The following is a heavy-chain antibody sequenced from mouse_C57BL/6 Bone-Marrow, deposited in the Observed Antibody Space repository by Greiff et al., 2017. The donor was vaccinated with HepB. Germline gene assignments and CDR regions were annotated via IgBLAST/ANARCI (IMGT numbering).Heavy chain of an antibody. J-gene: IGHJ1*03. Sequence: VESGGGLVKPGGSLKLSCAASGFTFSSYAMSWVRQTPEKRLEWVATISDGGSYTYYPDNVKGRFTISRDNAKNNLYLQMSHLKSQDTAMYYWARGGPTIVTTWYFDVWGTGTTVTVSS. V-gene: IGHV5-4*03. CDR2: ISDGGSYT. CDR3: ARGGPTIVTTWYFDV. D-gene: IGHD2-5*01. CDR1: GFTFSSYA.